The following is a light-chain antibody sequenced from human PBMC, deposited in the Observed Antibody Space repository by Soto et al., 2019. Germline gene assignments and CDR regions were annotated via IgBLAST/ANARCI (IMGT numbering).Light chain of an antibody. CDR3: QQYGSSSWT. CDR2: AAS. CDR1: QTLSSGY. J-gene: IGKJ1*01. V-gene: IGKV3-20*01. Sequence: EIVLTQSPGTLSLSPGERATLSCRASQTLSSGYLAWYQQKPGQAPRILIYAASSRATGIPDRFSGSGSGTEFTLTISRLEPEDFAVYYCQQYGSSSWTFGQGTKVDIK.